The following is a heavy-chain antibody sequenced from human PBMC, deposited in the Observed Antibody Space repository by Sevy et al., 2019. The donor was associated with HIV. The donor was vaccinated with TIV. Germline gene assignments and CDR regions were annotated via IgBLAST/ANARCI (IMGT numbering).Heavy chain of an antibody. J-gene: IGHJ6*02. CDR1: AFTFRTYA. CDR3: AKGYCSGGSCPRDYYYYGMDA. CDR2: ITTSGRYT. V-gene: IGHV3-23*01. D-gene: IGHD2-15*01. Sequence: GGSLRLSCAASAFTFRTYAMNWVRQAPGKGLEWVSSITTSGRYTYSADSVEGRFTISRDNSQNTVYLQMNSLRVDDTAVYYCAKGYCSGGSCPRDYYYYGMDAWGQGTTVTVSS.